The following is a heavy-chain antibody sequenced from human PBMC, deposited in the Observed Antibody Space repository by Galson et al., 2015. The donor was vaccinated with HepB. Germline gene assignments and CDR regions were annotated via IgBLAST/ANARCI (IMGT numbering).Heavy chain of an antibody. D-gene: IGHD2-2*01. V-gene: IGHV3-30*18. CDR3: AKEGDVVGGMDY. J-gene: IGHJ4*02. CDR2: ISYDGSNK. Sequence: SLRLSCAASGFTFSSYGMHWVRQAPGKGLEWVAVISYDGSNKYYADSVKGRFTISRDNSKNTLYLQMNSLRAEDTAVYYCAKEGDVVGGMDYWGQGTLVTVSS. CDR1: GFTFSSYG.